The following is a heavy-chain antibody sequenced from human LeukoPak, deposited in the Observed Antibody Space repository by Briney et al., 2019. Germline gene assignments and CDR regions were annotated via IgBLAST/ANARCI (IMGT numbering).Heavy chain of an antibody. D-gene: IGHD4-17*01. V-gene: IGHV4-61*02. CDR1: GDSISNSRHY. CDR2: IYPSGNT. Sequence: SSETLSLTCTVSGDSISNSRHYWSWIRQPAGKALEWIGRIYPSGNTNYHPSLKSRVTISVDTSKNQFSLKLSSVTAADTAVYYCARDYGDYEFDYWGQGTLVTVSS. CDR3: ARDYGDYEFDY. J-gene: IGHJ4*02.